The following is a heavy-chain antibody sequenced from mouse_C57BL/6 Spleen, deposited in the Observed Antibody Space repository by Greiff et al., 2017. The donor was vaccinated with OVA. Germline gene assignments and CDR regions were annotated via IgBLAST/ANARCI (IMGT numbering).Heavy chain of an antibody. CDR1: GYTFTSYW. J-gene: IGHJ1*03. CDR2: IDPSDGYT. CDR3: ARAGTGWDFDD. D-gene: IGHD3-3*01. V-gene: IGHV1-50*01. Sequence: QVQLQQPGAELVKPGASVKLSCKASGYTFTSYWMQWVKQRPGQGLEWIGEIDPSDGYTNYNHKFKGKATLTVDTSSSTAYMQLSSLTSEDSAVYYCARAGTGWDFDDWGKGTTVTVSS.